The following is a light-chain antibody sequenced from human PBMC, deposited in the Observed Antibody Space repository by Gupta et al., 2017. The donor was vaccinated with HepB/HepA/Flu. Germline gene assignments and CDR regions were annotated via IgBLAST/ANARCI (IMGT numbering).Light chain of an antibody. CDR3: QQRYSTPLT. CDR1: QSISSY. V-gene: IGKV1-39*01. J-gene: IGKJ1*01. CDR2: AAS. Sequence: DIQMTQSPSSLSASVGDRVTITCRASQSISSYLNWYQQKPGKAPKRLIYAASSLQSGVPSRFSGSGSGTDFTLTISSLQPEDFATGYWQQRYSTPLTCGQGTKVEIK.